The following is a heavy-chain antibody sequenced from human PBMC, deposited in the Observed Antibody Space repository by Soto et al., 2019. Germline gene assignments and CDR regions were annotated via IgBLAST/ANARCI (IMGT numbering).Heavy chain of an antibody. D-gene: IGHD3-22*01. J-gene: IGHJ4*02. CDR3: ARHRFNYYDDTVYYYFDY. CDR1: GYSFTSYG. Sequence: ASVKVSCKASGYSFTSYGISWVRQAPGQGPEWMGWISGHNGNTNHPQSLQGRVTMTTDTSRNTAYMELRSLRSDDTAVYYCARHRFNYYDDTVYYYFDYWGQGTLVTVSS. V-gene: IGHV1-18*04. CDR2: ISGHNGNT.